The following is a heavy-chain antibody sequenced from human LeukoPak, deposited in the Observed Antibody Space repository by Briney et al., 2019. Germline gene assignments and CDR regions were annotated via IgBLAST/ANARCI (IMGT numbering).Heavy chain of an antibody. J-gene: IGHJ2*01. CDR3: ARDSGDSARYFDL. Sequence: SGTLPLTCTVSGGSISSSGYYWGWIRQPPGKGLEWIGSIYYSGSTSYNPSLKSRVTISVDTSKNQFSLKLSSVTAADTAVYYCARDSGDSARYFDLWGRGTLVTVSS. V-gene: IGHV4-39*07. CDR2: IYYSGST. CDR1: GGSISSSGYY. D-gene: IGHD7-27*01.